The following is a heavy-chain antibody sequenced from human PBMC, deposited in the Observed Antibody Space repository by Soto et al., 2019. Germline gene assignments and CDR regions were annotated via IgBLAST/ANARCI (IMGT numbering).Heavy chain of an antibody. CDR1: GFTFDDYA. Sequence: EVQLVESGGGLVQPGRSLRLSCAASGFTFDDYAMHWVRQAPGKGLEWVSGISWNSGSIGYADSVKGRFTISRDNAKNSLYLQMNSLRAEDTALYYCAKDGTKSRYCSSTSCYGGVYYYYYMDVWGKGTTVTVSS. D-gene: IGHD2-2*01. CDR3: AKDGTKSRYCSSTSCYGGVYYYYYMDV. V-gene: IGHV3-9*01. J-gene: IGHJ6*03. CDR2: ISWNSGSI.